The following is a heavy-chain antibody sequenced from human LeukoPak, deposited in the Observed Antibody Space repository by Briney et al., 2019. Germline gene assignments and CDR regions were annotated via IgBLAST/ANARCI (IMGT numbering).Heavy chain of an antibody. J-gene: IGHJ4*02. V-gene: IGHV3-53*01. CDR3: ARKYCSGGTCYTGILEY. D-gene: IGHD2-15*01. CDR2: IYSDGST. CDR1: GFTVSSNH. Sequence: PGGSLRLSCAASGFTVSSNHMSWVRQAPGKGLEWVSPIYSDGSTYYADSVKGRFTISRDNSKNTLYLQMNSLRAEDTAVYYCARKYCSGGTCYTGILEYWGQGTLVTVSS.